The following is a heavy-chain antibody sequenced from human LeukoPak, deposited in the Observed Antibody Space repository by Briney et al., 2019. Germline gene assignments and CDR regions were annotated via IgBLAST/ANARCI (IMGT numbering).Heavy chain of an antibody. V-gene: IGHV3-21*01. CDR2: ISSSSSYI. CDR1: GFTFSSYS. D-gene: IGHD2-2*01. Sequence: GGSLRLSCAASGFTFSSYSMNWVRQAPGKGLEWVSSISSSSSYIYYADSVKGRFTISRDNAKNSLYLQMNSLRAEDTAVYYCARVCSSTSCPVFYWGQGTLVTVSS. J-gene: IGHJ4*02. CDR3: ARVCSSTSCPVFY.